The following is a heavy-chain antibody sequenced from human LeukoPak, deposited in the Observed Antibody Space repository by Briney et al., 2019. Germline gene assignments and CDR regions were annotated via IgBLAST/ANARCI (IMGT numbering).Heavy chain of an antibody. D-gene: IGHD3-10*01. CDR1: GGSISSGGSY. V-gene: IGHV4-31*03. J-gene: IGHJ4*02. CDR3: ARRGHLLSPPKQAFDS. Sequence: SQTRSLTYTVSGGSISSGGSYWSCIRPHPGKGLGWSVYIYYSGSTYSSPSLKSRVTISVDTSKTPFSLKLSSVTAADTAVYYCARRGHLLSPPKQAFDSWGQGTLVTVSS. CDR2: IYYSGST.